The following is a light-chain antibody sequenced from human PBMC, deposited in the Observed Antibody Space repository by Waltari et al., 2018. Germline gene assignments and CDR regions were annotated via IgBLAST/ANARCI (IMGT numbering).Light chain of an antibody. CDR3: QQYGISPPYT. J-gene: IGKJ2*01. CDR2: ATS. Sequence: EIVLTQSPGTLSLYPGESATLSCRASQSVRSTYLVWYQQRFGQAPRLLIYATSNRAPGVPDRFSASGSGTDFTLTISRLEPEDFAVYYCQQYGISPPYTFGQGTKLEIK. V-gene: IGKV3-20*01. CDR1: QSVRSTY.